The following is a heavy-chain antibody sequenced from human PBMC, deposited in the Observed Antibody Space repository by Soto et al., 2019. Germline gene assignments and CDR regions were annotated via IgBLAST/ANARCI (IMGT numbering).Heavy chain of an antibody. J-gene: IGHJ6*02. CDR1: GYTFTSYG. V-gene: IGHV1-18*01. Sequence: QVQLVQSGAEVKKPGDSVKVSCKASGYTFTSYGISWVRQAPGQGLEWMGWISAYNGNTNYAQKLQGRGTMTTDTTTSTAYMELRSLRSDDTAVYYWARDKRGIYHSFCYYNGMDVWGQGTTVTVSS. D-gene: IGHD1-26*01. CDR2: ISAYNGNT. CDR3: ARDKRGIYHSFCYYNGMDV.